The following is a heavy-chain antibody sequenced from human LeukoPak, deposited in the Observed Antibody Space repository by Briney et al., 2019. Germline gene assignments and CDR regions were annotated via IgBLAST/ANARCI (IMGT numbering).Heavy chain of an antibody. CDR2: ISPDGSSA. D-gene: IGHD2/OR15-2a*01. Sequence: PGGSLRLSCAASGFSFSSYWMHWVRQAPGKGLVWVARISPDGSSALSADSVRGRFTISRDNADNTLYLQLNSLRAEDTAVYYCARVSFCPRCHSDYWGQGTLVTVSS. CDR3: ARVSFCPRCHSDY. J-gene: IGHJ4*02. CDR1: GFSFSSYW. V-gene: IGHV3-74*03.